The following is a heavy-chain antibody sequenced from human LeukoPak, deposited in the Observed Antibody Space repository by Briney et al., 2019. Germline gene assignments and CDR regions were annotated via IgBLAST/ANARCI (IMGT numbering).Heavy chain of an antibody. D-gene: IGHD3-16*01. CDR2: IHTSGST. CDR1: GDSISSYY. V-gene: IGHV4-4*09. CDR3: ARRRMLGVSGGCCWFDP. Sequence: PSETLSLTCTVSGDSISSYYWSWIRQPPGKGLEWIGYIHTSGSTNYNPSLKSRVTISVDTSKNQFSLKLSSVTAAGTAVYYCARRRMLGVSGGCCWFDPWGQGTLVTVSS. J-gene: IGHJ5*02.